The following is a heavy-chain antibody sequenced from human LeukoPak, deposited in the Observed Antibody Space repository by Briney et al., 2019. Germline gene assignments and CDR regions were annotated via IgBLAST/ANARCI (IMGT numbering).Heavy chain of an antibody. CDR2: IIPIFGTA. Sequence: ASVKVSCKASGGTFSSYAISWVRQAPGQGLEWMGGIIPIFGTANYAQKFQGRVTITADESTSTAYMELSSLRSEDTAVYYCASQDIRLGRGYSYGHIDYWGQGTLVTVSS. CDR3: ASQDIRLGRGYSYGHIDY. D-gene: IGHD5-18*01. J-gene: IGHJ4*02. CDR1: GGTFSSYA. V-gene: IGHV1-69*01.